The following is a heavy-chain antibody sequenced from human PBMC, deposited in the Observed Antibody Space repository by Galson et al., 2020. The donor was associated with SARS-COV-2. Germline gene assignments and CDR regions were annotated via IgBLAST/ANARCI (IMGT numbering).Heavy chain of an antibody. CDR2: ISYDGTKR. J-gene: IGHJ5*01. Sequence: GGSLRLSCRASGFTFSNYAMHWVRQAPGKGLEWVALISYDGTKRYNSDSVKGRFTISRDNSKNTLFLQMDSLTTEDTAVYYCARETDDYTSSWYDCGGQGTLLLVSA. CDR1: GFTFSNYA. V-gene: IGHV3-30*04. D-gene: IGHD6-13*01. CDR3: ARETDDYTSSWYDC.